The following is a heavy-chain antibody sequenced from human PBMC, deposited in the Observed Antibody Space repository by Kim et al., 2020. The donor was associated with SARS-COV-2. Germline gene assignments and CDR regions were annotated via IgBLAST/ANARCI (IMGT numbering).Heavy chain of an antibody. J-gene: IGHJ3*02. CDR3: ARVLGWGHWDAFDI. Sequence: GGSLRLSCAASGFTFSSYSMNWVRQAPGKGLEWVSSISSSSSYIYYADSVKGRFTISRDNAKNSLYLQMNSLRAEDTAVYYCARVLGWGHWDAFDIWGQGTMVTVSS. CDR2: ISSSSSYI. D-gene: IGHD2-21*02. CDR1: GFTFSSYS. V-gene: IGHV3-21*01.